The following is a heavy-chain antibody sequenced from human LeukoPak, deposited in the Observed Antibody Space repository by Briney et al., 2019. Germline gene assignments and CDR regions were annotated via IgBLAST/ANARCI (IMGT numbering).Heavy chain of an antibody. CDR1: EFTFSNYA. CDR3: ARPDEQQLVRDAFDI. Sequence: GGSLRLSCAASEFTFSNYAMSWVRQAPGKGLEWVSSISSSSSYIYYADSVKGRFTISRDNAKNSLYLQMNSLRAEDTAVYYCARPDEQQLVRDAFDIWGQGTMVTVSS. CDR2: ISSSSSYI. J-gene: IGHJ3*02. V-gene: IGHV3-21*01. D-gene: IGHD6-13*01.